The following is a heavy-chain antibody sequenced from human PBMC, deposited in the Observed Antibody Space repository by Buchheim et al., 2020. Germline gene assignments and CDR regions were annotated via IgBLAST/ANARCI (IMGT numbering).Heavy chain of an antibody. J-gene: IGHJ4*02. V-gene: IGHV3-30*03. CDR3: ATYYYDSSGPRD. CDR1: GFSISRYG. Sequence: QVQLVESGGGVVQPGRSLRLSCAASGFSISRYGMHWVRQAPGKGLEWVAVISHDGRKKHYGDSVKGRFTISRDNPKNTLYLQMNSLRAEDTAVYYCATYYYDSSGPRDWGQGTL. CDR2: ISHDGRKK. D-gene: IGHD3-22*01.